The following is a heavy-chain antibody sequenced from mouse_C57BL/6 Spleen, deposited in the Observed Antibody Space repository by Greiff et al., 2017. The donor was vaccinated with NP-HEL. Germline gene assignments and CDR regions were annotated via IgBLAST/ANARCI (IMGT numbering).Heavy chain of an antibody. CDR1: GYTFTSSG. J-gene: IGHJ3*01. V-gene: IGHV1-81*01. Sequence: VQLQQSGAELARPGASVKLSCKASGYTFTSSGISWVKQRTGQGLEWIGEIYPRSGNTYYNEKFKGKATLTADKSSSTAYMELRSLTSEDSAVYFCAREGGTTVVEGAWFAYWGQGTLVTVST. CDR2: IYPRSGNT. D-gene: IGHD1-1*01. CDR3: AREGGTTVVEGAWFAY.